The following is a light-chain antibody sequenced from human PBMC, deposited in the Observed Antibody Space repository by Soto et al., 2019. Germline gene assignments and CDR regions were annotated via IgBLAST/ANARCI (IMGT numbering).Light chain of an antibody. CDR3: QQYDTFPRT. Sequence: DIQMTQSPSSLSASVGDRVTITCRASQGVNKYVAWVQQNPGRAPKSLIYATNRLQSGVPSHFGASGSGTEFTLTISSLQPEDFATYNCQQYDTFPRTVGQGTKVEI. CDR2: ATN. J-gene: IGKJ1*01. CDR1: QGVNKY. V-gene: IGKV1-16*02.